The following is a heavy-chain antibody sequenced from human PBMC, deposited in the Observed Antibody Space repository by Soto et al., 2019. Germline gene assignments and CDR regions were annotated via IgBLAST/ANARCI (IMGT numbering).Heavy chain of an antibody. V-gene: IGHV1-18*01. CDR1: GYTFTNFG. CDR3: ARDDYYHDSSGYHGDLPDAFDI. CDR2: ISAYNGNT. J-gene: IGHJ3*02. Sequence: GASVKVSFKASGYTFTNFGISWVRQAPGQGLEWMGWISAYNGNTNYAQNFQGRVTITADESTSTAYMELSSLRSEDTAVYYCARDDYYHDSSGYHGDLPDAFDIWTQRTMVTGSS. D-gene: IGHD3-22*01.